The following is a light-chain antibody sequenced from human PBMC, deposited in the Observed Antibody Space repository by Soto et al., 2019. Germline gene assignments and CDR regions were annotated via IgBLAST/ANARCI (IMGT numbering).Light chain of an antibody. CDR1: QSVSSY. J-gene: IGKJ4*01. CDR2: DAS. CDR3: QQRTNWPRTT. Sequence: EIVLTQSPATLSLSPGERATLSCRASQSVSSYFAWYQQKPGQIPRLLIYDASNRASGTPARFSGSGSGTDFTLTISSLEPEDFAVYYCQQRTNWPRTTFGGGTKVEIK. V-gene: IGKV3-11*01.